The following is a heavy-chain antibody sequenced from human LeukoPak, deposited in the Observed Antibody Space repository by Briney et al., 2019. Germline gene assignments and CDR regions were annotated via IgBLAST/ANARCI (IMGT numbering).Heavy chain of an antibody. CDR3: ARHGYGGTYGMDV. V-gene: IGHV4-59*08. Sequence: PSETLSLTCTVSGGSISSYYWSWIRQPPGKGLEWIGYIYYSGSTNYNPSLKSRVTISVDTSKNQFSLKLSSVTAADTAVYYCARHGYGGTYGMDVWGQGTTVTVSS. CDR2: IYYSGST. CDR1: GGSISSYY. D-gene: IGHD4-23*01. J-gene: IGHJ6*02.